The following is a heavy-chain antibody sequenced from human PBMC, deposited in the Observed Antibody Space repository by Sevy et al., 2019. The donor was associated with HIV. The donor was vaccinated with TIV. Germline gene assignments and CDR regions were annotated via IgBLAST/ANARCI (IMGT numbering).Heavy chain of an antibody. D-gene: IGHD4-17*01. CDR1: GFTFSTYT. CDR2: ITVSSSYI. V-gene: IGHV3-21*06. Sequence: GGSLRLSCAPSGFTFSTYTINWVRQAPGKGLEWVSSITVSSSYINYADSMKGRITISRDNVKNSLFLQMNSLRAEDTAVYYCARRGSNYGYEAFDIWGQGTMVTVSS. CDR3: ARRGSNYGYEAFDI. J-gene: IGHJ3*02.